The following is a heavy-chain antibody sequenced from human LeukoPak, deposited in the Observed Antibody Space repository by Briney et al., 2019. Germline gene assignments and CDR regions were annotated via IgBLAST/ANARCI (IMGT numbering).Heavy chain of an antibody. Sequence: ASVKVSCKASGYTFTSYGISWVRQAPGQGLEWMGWNSAYNGNTNYAQKLQGRVTMTTDTSTSTAYMELRSLRSDDTAVYYCARNSLWFGELLYYFDYWGQGTLVTVSS. CDR1: GYTFTSYG. V-gene: IGHV1-18*01. CDR3: ARNSLWFGELLYYFDY. J-gene: IGHJ4*02. D-gene: IGHD3-10*01. CDR2: NSAYNGNT.